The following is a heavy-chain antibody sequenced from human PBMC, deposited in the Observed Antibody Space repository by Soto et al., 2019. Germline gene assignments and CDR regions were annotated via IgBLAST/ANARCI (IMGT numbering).Heavy chain of an antibody. V-gene: IGHV1-8*01. J-gene: IGHJ4*02. CDR3: AREGLLWFGELPEGGYFDY. CDR1: GYTFTSYD. Sequence: QVQLVQSGAEVKKPGASVKVSCKASGYTFTSYDINWVRQATGQGLEWMGWMNPNSGNTGYAQKFQGRVTMTRNTSISTAYMELSSLRSEDTAVYYCAREGLLWFGELPEGGYFDYWGQGTLVTVSS. CDR2: MNPNSGNT. D-gene: IGHD3-10*01.